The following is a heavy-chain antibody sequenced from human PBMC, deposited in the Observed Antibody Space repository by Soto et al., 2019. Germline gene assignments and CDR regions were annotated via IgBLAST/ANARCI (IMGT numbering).Heavy chain of an antibody. J-gene: IGHJ4*02. D-gene: IGHD1-26*01. CDR3: ARGYRSVGATTFDY. CDR1: GGSFSGYY. V-gene: IGHV4-34*01. CDR2: INHSGST. Sequence: PSETLSLTCAVYGGSFSGYYWSWIRQPPGKGLEWIGEINHSGSTNYNPSLKSRVTISVDTSKNQFSLKLSSVTAADTAVYYCARGYRSVGATTFDYWGQGTLVTVSS.